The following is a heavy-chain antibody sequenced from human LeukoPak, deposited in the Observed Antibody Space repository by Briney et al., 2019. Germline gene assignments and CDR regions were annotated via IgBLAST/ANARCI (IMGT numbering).Heavy chain of an antibody. CDR1: GGTFSSYA. J-gene: IGHJ6*03. Sequence: ASVKVSCKASGGTFSSYAISWVRQAPGQGLEWMGRIIPIFGTANYAQKFQGSVTITTDESTSTAYMELSSLRSEDTAVYYCARAGIAARPPYYYDYYMDVWGKGTTVTVSS. D-gene: IGHD6-6*01. CDR3: ARAGIAARPPYYYDYYMDV. V-gene: IGHV1-69*05. CDR2: IIPIFGTA.